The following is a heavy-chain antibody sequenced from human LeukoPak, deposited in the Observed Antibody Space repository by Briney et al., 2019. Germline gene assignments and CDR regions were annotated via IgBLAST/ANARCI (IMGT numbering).Heavy chain of an antibody. CDR1: GFTFSSYG. V-gene: IGHV3-30*02. CDR2: IRYDGSNK. J-gene: IGHJ4*02. Sequence: PGGSLRLSCAASGFTFSSYGMHWVRQAPGKGLEWMAFIRYDGSNKYYADSVKGRFTISRDNSKNTLYLQMNSLRAEDTAVYYCAKALHEGRGAYPIYYFDYWGQGTLVTVSS. D-gene: IGHD3-10*01. CDR3: AKALHEGRGAYPIYYFDY.